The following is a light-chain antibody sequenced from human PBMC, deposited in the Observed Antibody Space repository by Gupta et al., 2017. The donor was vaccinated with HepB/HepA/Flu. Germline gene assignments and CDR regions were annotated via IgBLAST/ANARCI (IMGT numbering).Light chain of an antibody. J-gene: IGLJ3*02. CDR2: STN. CDR1: SGSVSTSYY. CDR3: VLYMGGGIWV. Sequence: QTVVTQEPSFSVSPGGTVTLTCGLSSGSVSTSYYASWYQQTPGQAPRTLIYSTNTRSSGVPDRFSGSIRGNKAALTITGAQADEESDYYCVLYMGGGIWVFGGGTKLTVL. V-gene: IGLV8-61*01.